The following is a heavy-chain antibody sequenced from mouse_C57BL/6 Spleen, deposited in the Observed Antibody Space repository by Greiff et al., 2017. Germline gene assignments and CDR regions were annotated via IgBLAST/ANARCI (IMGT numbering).Heavy chain of an antibody. CDR1: GFTFSDYG. J-gene: IGHJ4*01. CDR2: ISSGSSTI. Sequence: EVQLVESGGGLVKPGGSLKLSCAASGFTFSDYGMHWVRQAPEKGLEWVAYISSGSSTIYYADTVKGRFTISRDNAKNTLYLQMTSLRSEDTAMYYCARKLNYDYNYYAMDYWGQGTSVTVSS. D-gene: IGHD2-4*01. V-gene: IGHV5-17*01. CDR3: ARKLNYDYNYYAMDY.